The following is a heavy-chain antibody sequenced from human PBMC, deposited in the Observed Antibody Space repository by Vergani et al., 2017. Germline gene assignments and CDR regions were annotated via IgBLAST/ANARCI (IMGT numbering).Heavy chain of an antibody. CDR3: SRGRGYSFGYSDY. Sequence: EVQRLESGGGLVQPGGSLRLSCAASGFTFSTYAMTWVRQAPGKGLEWVGRSRNKARSYTTEYSASVKGRFTISSDDSKRLAYLQLSGLTTEDTAVYFCSRGRGYSFGYSDYWTEGTLVTVSS. D-gene: IGHD5-18*01. J-gene: IGHJ4*02. CDR1: GFTFSTYA. V-gene: IGHV3-49*04. CDR2: SRNKARSYTT.